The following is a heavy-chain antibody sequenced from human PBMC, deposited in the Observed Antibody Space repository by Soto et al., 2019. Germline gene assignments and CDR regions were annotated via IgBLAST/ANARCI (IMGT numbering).Heavy chain of an antibody. V-gene: IGHV1-69*02. CDR3: ARSYYGMGV. CDR1: RGALSSYT. Sequence: KVSCKASRGALSSYTISWVRQAPGQGLEWMGRIIPILGIANYAQKFQGRVTITADKSTSTAYMELSSLRSEDTAVYYCARSYYGMGVWGQGTTVTVSS. CDR2: IIPILGIA. J-gene: IGHJ6*02.